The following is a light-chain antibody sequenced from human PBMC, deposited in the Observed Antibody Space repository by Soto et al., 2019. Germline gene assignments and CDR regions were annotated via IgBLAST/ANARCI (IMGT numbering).Light chain of an antibody. CDR1: QSVSSY. Sequence: IVLRQSPATLSLSPGERATLSCRASQSVSSYLAWYQQKPGQAPRLLIYDASNRATGTPARFSGSGSGTDFTLTISSLEPEDFAVYYCQQRSNWPRVTFGQGTRLAI. CDR2: DAS. J-gene: IGKJ5*01. V-gene: IGKV3-11*01. CDR3: QQRSNWPRVT.